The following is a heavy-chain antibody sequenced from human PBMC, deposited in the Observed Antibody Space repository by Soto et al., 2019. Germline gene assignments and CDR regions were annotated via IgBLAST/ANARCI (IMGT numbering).Heavy chain of an antibody. J-gene: IGHJ4*02. CDR1: WGNSISLGDC. D-gene: IGHD2-15*01. CDR3: ARHTPAISISDH. Sequence: RWGVVWGNSISLGDCRSLIRQPPGKGLEWIGYIYHSGSTYYNPSLKSRVSISVDRSKNQFSLKLSSVTAADTAVYYCARHTPAISISDHWGQGTLVTVSS. V-gene: IGHV4-30-2*01. CDR2: IYHSGST.